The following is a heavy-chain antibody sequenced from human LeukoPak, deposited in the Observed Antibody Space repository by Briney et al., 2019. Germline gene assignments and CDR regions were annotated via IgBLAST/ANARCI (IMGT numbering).Heavy chain of an antibody. CDR3: ARDSDGLEMATIY. D-gene: IGHD5-24*01. Sequence: GASVKVSCKASGGTFSSYAISWVRQAPGQGLEWMGGIIPIFGTANYAQKFQGRVTITADESTSTAYMELSSLRSEDTAVYYCARDSDGLEMATIYWGQGTLVTVSS. V-gene: IGHV1-69*13. CDR1: GGTFSSYA. J-gene: IGHJ4*02. CDR2: IIPIFGTA.